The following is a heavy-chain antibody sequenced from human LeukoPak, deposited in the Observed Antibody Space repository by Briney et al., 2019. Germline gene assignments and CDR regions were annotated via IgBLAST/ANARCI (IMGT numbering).Heavy chain of an antibody. CDR1: GFTFSSYG. CDR2: ISYDGSNK. V-gene: IGHV3-30*18. CDR3: AKGFIAVRFDF. J-gene: IGHJ4*02. D-gene: IGHD6-19*01. Sequence: GGSLRLSCAASGFTFSSYGMHWVRQAPGKGLEWVAVISYDGSNKYYADSVKGRFTISRDNSKNTLYLQMNSLRAEDTAVYYCAKGFIAVRFDFWGQGSLVTVSS.